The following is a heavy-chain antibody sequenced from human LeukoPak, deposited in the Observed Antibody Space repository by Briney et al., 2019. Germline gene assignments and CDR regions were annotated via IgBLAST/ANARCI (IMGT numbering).Heavy chain of an antibody. V-gene: IGHV4-34*01. Sequence: AETLSLTCAVYGGSFSGYYWSWVRQPPGEGLEWIGEINHSGSTNYNPALKSRVTISVDTSKNQYSLKLSSVTAADTAVYYCARAVAGKKGVYYYYYYMDVWGKGTTVTVSS. CDR1: GGSFSGYY. CDR3: ARAVAGKKGVYYYYYYMDV. CDR2: INHSGST. J-gene: IGHJ6*03. D-gene: IGHD6-19*01.